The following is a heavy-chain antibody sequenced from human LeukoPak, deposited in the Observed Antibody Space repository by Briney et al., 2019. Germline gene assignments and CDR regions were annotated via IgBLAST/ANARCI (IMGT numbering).Heavy chain of an antibody. CDR3: ARGYSSGWYGEDY. D-gene: IGHD6-19*01. V-gene: IGHV3-21*01. Sequence: GGSLRLSCAASGFTFSSYSMNWVRQAPGKGLEWVSSISSSSSYIYYADSVKGRFTLSRDNAKNSLYLQMNSLRAEDTAVYYCARGYSSGWYGEDYWGQGTLVTVSS. J-gene: IGHJ4*02. CDR2: ISSSSSYI. CDR1: GFTFSSYS.